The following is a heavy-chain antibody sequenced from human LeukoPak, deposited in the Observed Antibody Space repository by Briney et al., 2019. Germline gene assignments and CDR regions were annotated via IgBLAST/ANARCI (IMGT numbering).Heavy chain of an antibody. Sequence: GASVNVSCKASGYTFTSYYMHWVRQAPGQGLEWMGVINPSGGSTSYTQKFQGRVTVTRDTSTSTVYMELSSLRSEDTAVYYCARVGVGGRYYFDYWGQGTLVIVSA. CDR1: GYTFTSYY. CDR2: INPSGGST. D-gene: IGHD1-26*01. CDR3: ARVGVGGRYYFDY. J-gene: IGHJ4*02. V-gene: IGHV1-46*01.